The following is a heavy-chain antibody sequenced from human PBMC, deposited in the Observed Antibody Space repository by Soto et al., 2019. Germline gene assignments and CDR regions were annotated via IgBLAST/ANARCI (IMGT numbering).Heavy chain of an antibody. J-gene: IGHJ5*02. Sequence: SVKVSCKASGGSFISYAIIWVRQAPGQGLEWMGGIIPIFGTANYAQKFQGRVTITADESTSTAYMELSSLRSEDTAVYYCARDRGPMEVGIIAVAGTWNWFDPWGQGTLVTVSS. V-gene: IGHV1-69*01. CDR2: IIPIFGTA. CDR3: ARDRGPMEVGIIAVAGTWNWFDP. D-gene: IGHD6-19*01. CDR1: GGSFISYA.